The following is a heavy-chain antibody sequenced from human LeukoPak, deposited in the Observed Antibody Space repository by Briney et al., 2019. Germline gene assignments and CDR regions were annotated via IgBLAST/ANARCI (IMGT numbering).Heavy chain of an antibody. Sequence: KPSETLSLTCAVYGGSFSGYYWSWIRQHPGKGLEWIGYIYYSGSTYYNQSLKSRVTISVDTSKNQFSLKLSSVTAADTAVYYCARGYYDFWSGYYTDTWGQGTLVTVSS. V-gene: IGHV4-31*11. J-gene: IGHJ5*02. D-gene: IGHD3-3*01. CDR2: IYYSGST. CDR3: ARGYYDFWSGYYTDT. CDR1: GGSFSGYY.